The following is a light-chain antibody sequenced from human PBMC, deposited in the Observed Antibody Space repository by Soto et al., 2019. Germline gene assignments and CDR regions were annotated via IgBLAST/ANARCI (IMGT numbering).Light chain of an antibody. CDR3: QQYDSVLGT. J-gene: IGKJ1*01. CDR2: DAS. CDR1: QSISHW. V-gene: IGKV1-5*01. Sequence: DIQMTQCPATLSASVGDSVTITCRASQSISHWLAWYQQKPGKAPKFLIYDASSLESGVPSRFSGSGSGTEFTLTISSLQPDDFATYYCQQYDSVLGTFGPGTKV.